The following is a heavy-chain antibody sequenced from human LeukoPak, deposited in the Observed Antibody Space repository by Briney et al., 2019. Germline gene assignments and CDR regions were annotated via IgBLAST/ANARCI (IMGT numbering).Heavy chain of an antibody. V-gene: IGHV3-23*01. CDR3: AKDARTDYCSGGSCYRIDWFDP. CDR1: GLTFSNYA. Sequence: GGSLRLSCAASGLTFSNYAMSWVRQAPGKGLEWVSAISGSGGSTYYADSVKGGFTISRDNSKNTLYLQMNSLRAEDTAVYYCAKDARTDYCSGGSCYRIDWFDPWGQGTLVTVSS. J-gene: IGHJ5*02. D-gene: IGHD2-15*01. CDR2: ISGSGGST.